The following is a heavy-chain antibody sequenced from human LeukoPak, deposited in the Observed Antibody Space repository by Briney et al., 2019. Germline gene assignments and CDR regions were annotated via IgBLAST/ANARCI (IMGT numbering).Heavy chain of an antibody. CDR1: GGSISSYY. CDR2: IYNSGNT. J-gene: IGHJ4*02. D-gene: IGHD3-22*01. Sequence: PSETLSLTCTASGGSISSYYWSWIRQPAGKGLEWIGRIYNSGNTNYNPSLKSRVTISVDTSKNQFSLKLSSVTAADTAVYYCARDHYYYDSTGYYYLDYWGQGTLVTVSS. V-gene: IGHV4-4*07. CDR3: ARDHYYYDSTGYYYLDY.